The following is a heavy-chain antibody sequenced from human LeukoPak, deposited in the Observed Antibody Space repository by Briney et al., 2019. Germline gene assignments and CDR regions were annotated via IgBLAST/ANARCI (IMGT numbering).Heavy chain of an antibody. CDR3: AKVGGGYNYDQIDY. J-gene: IGHJ4*02. D-gene: IGHD5-24*01. V-gene: IGHV3-23*01. CDR1: GFTFSNYA. Sequence: GGSLRLSCAASGFTFSNYAMSWVRQAPGKGLEWVSVISGSGDNTYYADSVKGRFTISRDNSKNTLYLRMNSLRAEDTAVYYCAKVGGGYNYDQIDYWGQGTLVTVSS. CDR2: ISGSGDNT.